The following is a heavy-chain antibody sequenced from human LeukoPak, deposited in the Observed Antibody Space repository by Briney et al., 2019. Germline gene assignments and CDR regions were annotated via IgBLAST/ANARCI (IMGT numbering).Heavy chain of an antibody. V-gene: IGHV3-7*01. CDR3: ARWRGSTSERSDY. J-gene: IGHJ4*02. CDR1: GFTFSDYW. CDR2: IKQDGSAK. D-gene: IGHD2-2*01. Sequence: GGSLRLSCTASGFTFSDYWMTWVRQAPGKGLGRVANIKQDGSAKYYVDSVKGRFTISRDNAKNSLYLQMDSLRVEDTATYYCARWRGSTSERSDYWGQGTLVTVSS.